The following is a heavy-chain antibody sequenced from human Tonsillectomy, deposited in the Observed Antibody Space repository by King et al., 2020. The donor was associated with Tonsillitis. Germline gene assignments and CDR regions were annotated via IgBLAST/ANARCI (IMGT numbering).Heavy chain of an antibody. Sequence: VQLVESGGGLVQPGGSLRLSCAASGFTVSNNEMTWVRQAPGKGLEWVSLIYSGGNTYYADSVKGRFSISRDNSENTLDLRMSSLRAEDTAVYYCARLTTGEGNMWGQGTMVTVSS. D-gene: IGHD1-14*01. CDR2: IYSGGNT. CDR3: ARLTTGEGNM. J-gene: IGHJ3*02. CDR1: GFTVSNNE. V-gene: IGHV3-66*04.